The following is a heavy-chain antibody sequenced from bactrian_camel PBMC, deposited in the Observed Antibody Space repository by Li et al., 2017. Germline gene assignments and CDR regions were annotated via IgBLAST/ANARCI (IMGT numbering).Heavy chain of an antibody. V-gene: IGHV3S1*01. CDR2: LYTGGGVI. J-gene: IGHJ4*01. CDR1: GFSSNRR. CDR3: AAADRSYDGSWCFRDMGSYEYNY. Sequence: HVQLVESGGGLVQPGGSLRLSCAASGFSSNRRMAWFRQAPGKERERVAALYTGGGVINYADSVKDPYTISQDNAKSTLYLQMDNLKPEDTAMYYCAAADRSYDGSWCFRDMGSYEYNYWGQGTQVTVSS. D-gene: IGHD6*01.